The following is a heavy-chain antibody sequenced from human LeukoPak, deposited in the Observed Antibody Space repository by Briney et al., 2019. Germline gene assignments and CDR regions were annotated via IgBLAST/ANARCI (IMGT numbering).Heavy chain of an antibody. Sequence: ASVKVSCKASGYTFTSYYIYWVRQAPGQGLEWMGGIIPIFGTANYAQKFQGRVTITTDESTSTAYMELSSLRSEDTAVYYCARVVVPAAPGGVSYYYMDVWGKGTTVTVSS. J-gene: IGHJ6*03. CDR3: ARVVVPAAPGGVSYYYMDV. CDR1: GYTFTSYY. V-gene: IGHV1-69*05. CDR2: IIPIFGTA. D-gene: IGHD2-2*01.